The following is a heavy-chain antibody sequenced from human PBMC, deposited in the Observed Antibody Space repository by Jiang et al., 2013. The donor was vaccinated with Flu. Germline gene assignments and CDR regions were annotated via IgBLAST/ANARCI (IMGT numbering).Heavy chain of an antibody. CDR3: ARDPGDFWSGFDWLDP. D-gene: IGHD3-3*01. J-gene: IGHJ5*02. CDR1: GYTFTDYG. V-gene: IGHV1-18*01. CDR2: ISTGNGVR. Sequence: KVSCTASGYTFTDYGITWVRQAPGQGLEWMAWISTGNGVRKYAQKFQGRVAMTTDTSTRTAYMELTHLQSDDSAVYYCARDPGDFWSGFDWLDPWGQGTLVTVSA.